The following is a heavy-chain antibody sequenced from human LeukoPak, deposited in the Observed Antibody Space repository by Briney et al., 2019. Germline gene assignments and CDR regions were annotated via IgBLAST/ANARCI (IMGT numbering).Heavy chain of an antibody. D-gene: IGHD2-21*02. CDR2: INPNSGGT. Sequence: ASVRVSCKASGYTFTGYYMQWVRQAPGQGLEWMGWINPNSGGTNYAQKFQGRVTMTRDTSISTAYMELSRLRSDDTAVYYCAPLGAYCGGDCPFDYWGQGTLVTVSS. CDR1: GYTFTGYY. J-gene: IGHJ4*02. CDR3: APLGAYCGGDCPFDY. V-gene: IGHV1-2*02.